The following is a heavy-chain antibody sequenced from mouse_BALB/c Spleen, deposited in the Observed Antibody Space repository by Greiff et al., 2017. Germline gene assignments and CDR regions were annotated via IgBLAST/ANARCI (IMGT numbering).Heavy chain of an antibody. V-gene: IGHV5-9-3*01. CDR2: ISSGGSYT. J-gene: IGHJ2*01. Sequence: EVQVVESGGGLVKPGGSLKLSCAASGFTFSSYAMSWVRQTPEKRLEWVATISSGGSYTYYPDSVKGRFTISRDNAKNTLYLQMSSLRSEDTAMYYCARGTTVVVYFDYWGQGTTLTVSS. CDR3: ARGTTVVVYFDY. D-gene: IGHD1-1*01. CDR1: GFTFSSYA.